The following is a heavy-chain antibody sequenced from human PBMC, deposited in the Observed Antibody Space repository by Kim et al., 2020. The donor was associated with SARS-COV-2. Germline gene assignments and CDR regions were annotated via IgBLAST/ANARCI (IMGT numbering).Heavy chain of an antibody. Sequence: KGRFTISRDNSKNTLYLQMNSLRAEDTAVYYCAKGHYCSSTSCLSPKLDYWGQGTLVTVSS. J-gene: IGHJ4*02. D-gene: IGHD2-2*01. CDR3: AKGHYCSSTSCLSPKLDY. V-gene: IGHV3-30*02.